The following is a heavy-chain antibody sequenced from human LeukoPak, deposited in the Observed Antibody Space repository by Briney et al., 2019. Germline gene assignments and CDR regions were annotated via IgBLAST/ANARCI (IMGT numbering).Heavy chain of an antibody. V-gene: IGHV3-21*01. CDR3: ARALRRGYSYGFNY. Sequence: GGSLRLSCAASGFTFSSYNMNWVRQAPGKGLEWVSSIGSGSTYIYYADPVKGRFTISRDNAKNLLYLQMNSLRAEDTAVYYCARALRRGYSYGFNYWGQGTLVTVSS. D-gene: IGHD5-18*01. CDR2: IGSGSTYI. CDR1: GFTFSSYN. J-gene: IGHJ4*02.